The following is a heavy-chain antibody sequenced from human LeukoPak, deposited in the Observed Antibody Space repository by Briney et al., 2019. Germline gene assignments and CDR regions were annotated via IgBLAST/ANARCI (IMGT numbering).Heavy chain of an antibody. V-gene: IGHV4-39*01. CDR3: ARTGPIVGGNGHFDY. D-gene: IGHD1-26*01. CDR2: IYYSGST. J-gene: IGHJ4*02. CDR1: GGSISSSSYY. Sequence: ETLSLTCTVSGGSISSSSYYWGWIRQPPGKGLEWIGSIYYSGSTHYNPSLKSRVTISVDTSKNQFSLQLNSVTPEDTAVYYCARTGPIVGGNGHFDYWGQGTLVTVSS.